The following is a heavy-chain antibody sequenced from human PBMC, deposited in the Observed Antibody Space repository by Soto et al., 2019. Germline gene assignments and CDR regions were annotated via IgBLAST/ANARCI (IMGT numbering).Heavy chain of an antibody. D-gene: IGHD5-12*01. J-gene: IGHJ4*02. CDR3: ARVVDFYFDD. Sequence: QVQLVQSGAELKKPGSSVKVSCMSSGGTLSSDSFSWVRQAPGQGLEWMGRIIPVLGIPNYAQKFQGRLTISADRSTTTDYMELSSLTSEDTAVYYCARVVDFYFDDWGQGTMVTVSS. CDR2: IIPVLGIP. V-gene: IGHV1-69*02. CDR1: GGTLSSDS.